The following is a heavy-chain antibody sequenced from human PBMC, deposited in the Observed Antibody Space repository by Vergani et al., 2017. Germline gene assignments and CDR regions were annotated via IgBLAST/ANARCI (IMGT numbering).Heavy chain of an antibody. CDR3: ARPSSYNWFGEPPSWYFDL. D-gene: IGHD3-10*01. Sequence: QVQLQQWGPGLLKPSETLSLTCAVYGGSLSGYYWGWIRQPPGKGLEWIGSIYHSGSTYYNPSLKSRVTISVDTSKNQFSLKLSSVTAADTAVYYCARPSSYNWFGEPPSWYFDLWGRGTLVTVSS. CDR2: IYHSGST. J-gene: IGHJ2*01. V-gene: IGHV4-34*01. CDR1: GGSLSGYY.